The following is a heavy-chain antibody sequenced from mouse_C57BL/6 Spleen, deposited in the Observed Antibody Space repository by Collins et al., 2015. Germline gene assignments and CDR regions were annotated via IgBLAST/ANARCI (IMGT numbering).Heavy chain of an antibody. CDR2: IHPNSGST. CDR1: GYTFTSYW. J-gene: IGHJ2*01. Sequence: QVQLQQPGAELVKPGASVKLSCKASGYTFTSYWMHWVKQRPGQGLEWIGMIHPNSGSTNYNEKFKSKATLTVDKSSSTAYMQLSSLTSEDSAVYYCARWGTAQATWDYWGQGTTLTVSS. V-gene: IGHV1-64*01. D-gene: IGHD3-2*02. CDR3: ARWGTAQATWDY.